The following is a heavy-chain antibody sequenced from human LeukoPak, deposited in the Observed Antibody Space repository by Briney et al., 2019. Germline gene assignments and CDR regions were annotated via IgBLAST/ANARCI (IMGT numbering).Heavy chain of an antibody. J-gene: IGHJ1*01. CDR2: VFDSGNT. V-gene: IGHV4-59*02. D-gene: IGHD3-10*01. CDR1: GGSVSNHY. CDR3: AGDYGDNYYGSGSLVM. Sequence: KPSETLSLTCSVSGGSVSNHYWNWIRQPPGKGLEWIGNVFDSGNTNYNPSLKSRLTISLDTSKKQFSLKLSSVTAADTAVYYCAGDYGDNYYGSGSLVMWGQGLLVTVSS.